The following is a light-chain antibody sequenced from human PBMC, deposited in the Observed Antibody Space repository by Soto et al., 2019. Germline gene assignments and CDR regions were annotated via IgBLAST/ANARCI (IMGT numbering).Light chain of an antibody. Sequence: DIQMTQSPSTLSASVGDRVTITCRASQSISSWLAWYQQKPGKAPKLLIYDASSLESGVPSRFRGRGYGTEFTLTISSLQTDDFATYYCQQYNSYLLTFGGGTKVEIK. J-gene: IGKJ4*01. CDR3: QQYNSYLLT. CDR2: DAS. CDR1: QSISSW. V-gene: IGKV1-5*01.